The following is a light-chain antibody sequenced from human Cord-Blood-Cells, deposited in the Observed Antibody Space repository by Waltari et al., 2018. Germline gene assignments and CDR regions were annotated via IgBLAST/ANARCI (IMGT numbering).Light chain of an antibody. V-gene: IGLV1-44*01. Sequence: QSVLTQPPSASGTPGQRATLTCSGSSSNIGSNTVNWYQQLPETAPKLLIYSNNQRPSGVPDRFSGSKSGTSASLAISGLQSEDEADYYCAAWDDSLNGRVFGGGTKLTVL. J-gene: IGLJ3*02. CDR2: SNN. CDR3: AAWDDSLNGRV. CDR1: SSNIGSNT.